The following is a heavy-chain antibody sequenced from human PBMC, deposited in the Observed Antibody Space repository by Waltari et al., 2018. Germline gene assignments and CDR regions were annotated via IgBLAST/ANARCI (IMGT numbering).Heavy chain of an antibody. V-gene: IGHV1-2*06. CDR1: GYTFTGYA. J-gene: IGHJ4*02. CDR3: LRDSSGSHFDY. Sequence: LVQSGAEVKKPGASVKVSCKAAGYTFTGYAILWVPPAPGQGLEWMGRINPKNGDTHYAQKFQGRVAMTTDTSTNTAFMELHSLRSDDTAVYYCLRDSSGSHFDYWGQGTLVTVSS. CDR2: INPKNGDT. D-gene: IGHD3-22*01.